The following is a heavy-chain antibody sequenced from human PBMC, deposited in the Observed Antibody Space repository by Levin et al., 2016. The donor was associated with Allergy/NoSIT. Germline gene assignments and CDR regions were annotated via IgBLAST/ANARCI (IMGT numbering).Heavy chain of an antibody. CDR3: AKDPVAGATKARGIDY. CDR2: ISYDGSDT. V-gene: IGHV3-30*04. Sequence: GESLKISCAASGFTFSSYAMHWVRQAPGKGLEWVAVISYDGSDTYYADSVKGRFTISRDNSRDTLYLQMNSLRAEDTALYYCAKDPVAGATKARGIDYWGLGTLVTVSS. J-gene: IGHJ4*02. D-gene: IGHD6-19*01. CDR1: GFTFSSYA.